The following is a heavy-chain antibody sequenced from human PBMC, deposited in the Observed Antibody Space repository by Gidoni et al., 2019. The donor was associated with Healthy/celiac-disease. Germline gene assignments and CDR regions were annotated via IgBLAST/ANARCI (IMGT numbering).Heavy chain of an antibody. J-gene: IGHJ4*02. CDR2: ISYDGSNE. CDR3: AKDWQWLVSSNGFLVDY. V-gene: IGHV3-30*18. Sequence: QVQLVVSGGGVVHPGLFLRLSCAAPGFTFSSYGMHWVRQAPGKGLEWVAVISYDGSNEDYADSVKGRFTISRDNSKNTLYLQMNSLRAEDTAVYYCAKDWQWLVSSNGFLVDYWGQGTLVTVSS. D-gene: IGHD6-19*01. CDR1: GFTFSSYG.